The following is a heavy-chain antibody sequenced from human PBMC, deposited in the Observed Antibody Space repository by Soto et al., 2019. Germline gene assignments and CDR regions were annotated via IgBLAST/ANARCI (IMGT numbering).Heavy chain of an antibody. D-gene: IGHD3-10*01. CDR2: INPNSGGT. CDR1: GYTFTGYY. J-gene: IGHJ4*02. CDR3: ARMVRGVIIAPQHFDY. V-gene: IGHV1-2*02. Sequence: ASVKVSCKASGYTFTGYYMHWVRQAPGQGLEWMGWINPNSGGTNYAQKFQGRVTMTRDTSISTAYMELSRLRSDDTAVYYCARMVRGVIIAPQHFDYWGQGTLVTAPQ.